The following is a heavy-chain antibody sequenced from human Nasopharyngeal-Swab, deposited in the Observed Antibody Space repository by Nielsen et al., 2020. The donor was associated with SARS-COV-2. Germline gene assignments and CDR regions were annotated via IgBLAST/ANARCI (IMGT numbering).Heavy chain of an antibody. V-gene: IGHV6-1*01. CDR1: GASVSSNTAA. CDR2: TYSRSTWYY. CDR3: ARDVRVGEWKPFDY. J-gene: IGHJ4*02. Sequence: LRLSCAISGASVSSNTAAWNWLRQSPSRGLEWLGRTYSRSTWYYDYAVSVKGRITINPDTSKNQFSLQLNSVTPEDTAVYYCARDVRVGEWKPFDYWGQGTPVTVSS. D-gene: IGHD3-10*02.